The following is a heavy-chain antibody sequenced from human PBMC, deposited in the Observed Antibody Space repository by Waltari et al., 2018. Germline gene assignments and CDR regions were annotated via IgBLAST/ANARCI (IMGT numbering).Heavy chain of an antibody. Sequence: QVQLQESGPGLVKPSGTLSVTCAVSGDSISGTYWWSWDRQPPGKGLEWIGQIHGSGRSNYNPSLESRVTVSIDTSNNHFSLKVTSATAADTAVYYCARDRGRGLYLDSWGQGTLVTVSP. J-gene: IGHJ4*02. CDR1: GDSISGTYW. CDR2: IHGSGRS. V-gene: IGHV4-4*02. D-gene: IGHD2-15*01. CDR3: ARDRGRGLYLDS.